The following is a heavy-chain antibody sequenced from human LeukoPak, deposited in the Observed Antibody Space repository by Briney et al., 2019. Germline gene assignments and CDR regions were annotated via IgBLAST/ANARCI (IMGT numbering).Heavy chain of an antibody. CDR1: GFTFGNSW. J-gene: IGHJ3*01. D-gene: IGHD1-14*01. Sequence: GGSLRLSCAASGFTFGNSWVHWVRQAPGKGLVWVSLINADGSTTTYADSVKGRFTISRDNARNTLSLQMDSLTIEDTAVYYCVVVVEPPDSDGFDVWGQGTMITVSS. CDR3: VVVVEPPDSDGFDV. V-gene: IGHV3-74*01. CDR2: INADGSTT.